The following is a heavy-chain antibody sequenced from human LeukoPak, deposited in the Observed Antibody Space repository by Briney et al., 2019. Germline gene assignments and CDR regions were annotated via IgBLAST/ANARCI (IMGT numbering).Heavy chain of an antibody. V-gene: IGHV3-48*01. CDR1: GFTFSSYS. J-gene: IGHJ5*02. Sequence: GGSLRLSCAASGFTFSSYSMNWVRQAPGKGLEWVSYISSSSSTIYYADSVKGRFTISRDNAKNSLYLQMNSLRAEDTAVYYCAKEALVGATQIWFDPWGQGTLVTVSS. CDR3: AKEALVGATQIWFDP. CDR2: ISSSSSTI. D-gene: IGHD1-26*01.